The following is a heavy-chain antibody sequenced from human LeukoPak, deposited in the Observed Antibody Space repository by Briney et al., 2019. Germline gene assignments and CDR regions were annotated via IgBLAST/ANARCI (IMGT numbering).Heavy chain of an antibody. J-gene: IGHJ3*02. Sequence: GGSLRLSCAASGFTFSSYAMSWVRQAPGKGLDWVYAISGSGGSTYYADSVKGRFTISRDNSKNTLYLQMNSLRAEDTAVYYCAKELSSRPHYYDSSGYSLDAFDIWGQGTMVTVSS. CDR3: AKELSSRPHYYDSSGYSLDAFDI. CDR2: ISGSGGST. CDR1: GFTFSSYA. V-gene: IGHV3-23*01. D-gene: IGHD3-22*01.